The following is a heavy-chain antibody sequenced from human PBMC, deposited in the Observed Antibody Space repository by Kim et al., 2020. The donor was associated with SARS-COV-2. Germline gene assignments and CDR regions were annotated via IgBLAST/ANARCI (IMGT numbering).Heavy chain of an antibody. D-gene: IGHD1-26*01. CDR1: GFSFSSYV. Sequence: GGSLRLSCAASGFSFSSYVMHWVRQAPGKGLEWVALISYDGSKIYYGDSLKGRFTISRDNSKNTLYLQVNSLRVEDTAVYYCAKGGGYCGSTMCYRRGRFDPWGRGTLVTVSS. CDR3: AKGGGYCGSTMCYRRGRFDP. J-gene: IGHJ5*02. CDR2: ISYDGSKI. V-gene: IGHV3-30*18.